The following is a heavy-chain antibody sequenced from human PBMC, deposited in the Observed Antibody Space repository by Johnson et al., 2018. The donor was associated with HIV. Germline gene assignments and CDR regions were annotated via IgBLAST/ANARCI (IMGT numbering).Heavy chain of an antibody. CDR3: AKDASGSYSRAQSISDAFDI. CDR2: ISYDGSDK. V-gene: IGHV3-30-3*01. J-gene: IGHJ3*02. CDR1: GFPFSTYA. D-gene: IGHD1-26*01. Sequence: QMQLVESGGGVVQPGRSLRLSCAASGFPFSTYAMHWVRQAPGKGLEWVSVISYDGSDKYYADSVKGRFTISRDNSKNSLYLQMNSLRTEDTALYYCAKDASGSYSRAQSISDAFDIWGQGTMVTVSS.